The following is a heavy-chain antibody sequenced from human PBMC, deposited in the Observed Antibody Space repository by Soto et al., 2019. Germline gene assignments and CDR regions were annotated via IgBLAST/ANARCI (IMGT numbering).Heavy chain of an antibody. J-gene: IGHJ4*02. V-gene: IGHV1-46*03. D-gene: IGHD3-3*01. CDR3: FRDVGD. Sequence: QVQLVQSGAEVKKPGASVKVSCKVSGNIFTSQYMHWVRQAPGQGLEWMAMINHSGGRTSYAQMLQCRVTMTRDTSTSTVPMELSGLRSEDTAVYYCFRDVGDWGQGSLVTVSS. CDR1: GNIFTSQY. CDR2: INHSGGRT.